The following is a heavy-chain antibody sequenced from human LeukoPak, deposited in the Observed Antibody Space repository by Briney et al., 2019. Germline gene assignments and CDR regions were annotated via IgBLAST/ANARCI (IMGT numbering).Heavy chain of an antibody. D-gene: IGHD3-9*01. V-gene: IGHV4-30-4*01. CDR3: ARVAYYDILTGYGHAFDI. CDR2: IHYSGST. Sequence: SETLSLTCTVSGGSISSGDYYWSWIRQPPGKGLEWIVYIHYSGSTYYNPSLKSRVTISVDTSKNQFSLKLSSVTAADTAVYYCARVAYYDILTGYGHAFDIWGQGTMVTVSS. J-gene: IGHJ3*02. CDR1: GGSISSGDYY.